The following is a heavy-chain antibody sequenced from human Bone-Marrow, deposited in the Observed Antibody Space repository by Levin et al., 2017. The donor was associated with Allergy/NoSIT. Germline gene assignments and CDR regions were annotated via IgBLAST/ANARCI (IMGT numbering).Heavy chain of an antibody. CDR3: ARQGSETYYNFEY. J-gene: IGHJ4*02. CDR2: TYPDDTDT. CDR1: GYIFSNYW. V-gene: IGHV5-51*01. Sequence: GESLKISCKGSGYIFSNYWIGWVRQVPGKGLEWMGITYPDDTDTRYSPSFQGQVTISADKSISTAYLQWSRLKASDSAMYYCARQGSETYYNFEYWGQGTLVTVSS. D-gene: IGHD1-26*01.